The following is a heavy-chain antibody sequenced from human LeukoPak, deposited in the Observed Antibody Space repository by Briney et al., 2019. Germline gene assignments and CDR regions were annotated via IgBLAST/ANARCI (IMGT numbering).Heavy chain of an antibody. Sequence: SETLSLTCTVSGGSISSGGYYWSWIRQPPGKGLEWIGYIYHSGSTYYNPSLKSRVTISVDRSKNQFSLKLSSVTAADTAVYYCARGLSFDYWGQGTLVTVSS. D-gene: IGHD2/OR15-2a*01. V-gene: IGHV4-30-2*01. CDR3: ARGLSFDY. J-gene: IGHJ4*02. CDR2: IYHSGST. CDR1: GGSISSGGYY.